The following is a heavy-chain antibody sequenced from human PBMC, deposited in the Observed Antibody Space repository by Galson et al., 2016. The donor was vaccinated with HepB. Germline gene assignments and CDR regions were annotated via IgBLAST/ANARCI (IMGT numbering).Heavy chain of an antibody. CDR1: GFTFSSYG. J-gene: IGHJ6*03. V-gene: IGHV3-30*18. D-gene: IGHD4-17*01. Sequence: SLRLSCAASGFTFSSYGMHWVRQAPGKGLEWVAVISSDGSNKYYADSVKGRFTISRDNSKNTLYLQMNSLRTEDTAVYYCAKWHDDGDYPKYYYYIDVWGKGTTVIVSS. CDR3: AKWHDDGDYPKYYYYIDV. CDR2: ISSDGSNK.